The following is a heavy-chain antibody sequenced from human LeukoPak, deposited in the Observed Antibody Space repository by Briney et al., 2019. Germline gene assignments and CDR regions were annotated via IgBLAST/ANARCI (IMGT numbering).Heavy chain of an antibody. CDR2: IIPIFGTA. J-gene: IGHJ3*02. CDR3: AREKGRRYTAMTPDAFDI. CDR1: GGTFSSYA. Sequence: SVKVSCKASGGTFSSYAISWVRQAPGQGLEWMGGIIPIFGTANYAQKFQGRVTITADESTSTAYMELSSLRSEDTAVYYCAREKGRRYTAMTPDAFDIWGQGTMVTVSS. D-gene: IGHD5-18*01. V-gene: IGHV1-69*01.